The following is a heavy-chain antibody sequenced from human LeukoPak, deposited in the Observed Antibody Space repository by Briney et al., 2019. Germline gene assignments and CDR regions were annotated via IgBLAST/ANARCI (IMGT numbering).Heavy chain of an antibody. V-gene: IGHV1-2*02. CDR1: GYTFTGYY. J-gene: IGHJ4*02. CDR3: ARSGDCSSTSCYTSPGY. Sequence: ASVKVSCKASGYTFTGYYMHWLRQAPGQGLEWMGWINPNSGGTNYAQKFQGRVTMTRDTSISTAYMELSRLRSDDTAVYYCARSGDCSSTSCYTSPGYWGQGTLVTVSS. D-gene: IGHD2-2*02. CDR2: INPNSGGT.